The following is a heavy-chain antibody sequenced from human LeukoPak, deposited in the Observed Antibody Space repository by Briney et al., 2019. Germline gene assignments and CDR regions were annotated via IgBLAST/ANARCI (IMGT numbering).Heavy chain of an antibody. CDR1: GLTFSTSG. CDR2: IGPTGSDR. V-gene: IGHV3-21*06. CDR3: ATETNGRYYDY. J-gene: IGHJ4*02. Sequence: GGSPRLSCTASGLTFSTSGFNWVRQAPGKGLEWVASIGPTGSDRYHADSIKGRFTISRDNANNFLYLQMNSLRAEDTAVYYCATETNGRYYDYWGQGTLLTVSS. D-gene: IGHD1-14*01.